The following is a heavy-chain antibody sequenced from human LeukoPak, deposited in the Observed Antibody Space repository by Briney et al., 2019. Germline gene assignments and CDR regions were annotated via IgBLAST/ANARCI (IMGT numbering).Heavy chain of an antibody. V-gene: IGHV4-31*03. J-gene: IGHJ5*02. CDR2: IYYSGST. CDR3: ATSGGSLNWFDP. CDR1: GGSISSNAYY. D-gene: IGHD2-15*01. Sequence: SQTLSLTCTVSGGSISSNAYYWCWIRQHPGKGLEWIGSIYYSGSTYYNPSLKSRVTISLDTSKNQFSLKLSSVTAADTAVYYCATSGGSLNWFDPWGQGTLVTVSS.